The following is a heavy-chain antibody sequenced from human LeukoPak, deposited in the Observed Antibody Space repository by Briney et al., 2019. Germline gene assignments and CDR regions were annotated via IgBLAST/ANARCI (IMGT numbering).Heavy chain of an antibody. CDR3: ARDAGSYYVYFEY. D-gene: IGHD3-10*01. CDR2: ISYDGSNK. Sequence: GGSLRLSCAASGFTFSSYSMNWVRQAPGKGLEWVAVISYDGSNKYYADSVKGRFTISRDNSKNTLYLQMNTLRAEDTALYYCARDAGSYYVYFEYWGQGTLVTVSS. CDR1: GFTFSSYS. J-gene: IGHJ4*02. V-gene: IGHV3-30*03.